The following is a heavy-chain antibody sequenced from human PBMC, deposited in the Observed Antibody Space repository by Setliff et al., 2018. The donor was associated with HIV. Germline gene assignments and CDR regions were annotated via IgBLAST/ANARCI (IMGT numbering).Heavy chain of an antibody. CDR3: VRHTRDTSLAHYYYYIDV. CDR1: GRSIRGANYY. J-gene: IGHJ6*03. V-gene: IGHV4-39*01. CDR2: IHHTGGT. D-gene: IGHD5-18*01. Sequence: ASETRSLTGRVPGRSIRGANYYWAWIRQPPGKRLEWIASIHHTGGTNYNPSLKSRVSISVDTSKNQFSLNVNSVTAPDTAVYYCVRHTRDTSLAHYYYYIDVWGKGTTVTVSS.